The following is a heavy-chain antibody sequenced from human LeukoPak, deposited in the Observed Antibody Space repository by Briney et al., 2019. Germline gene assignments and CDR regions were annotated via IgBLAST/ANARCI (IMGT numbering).Heavy chain of an antibody. CDR2: ISYDGSNK. CDR3: ARGSYSTVPEPFDY. CDR1: GFTFSSYA. Sequence: GGSLRLSCAASGFTFSSYAMHWVRQAPGKGLEWVAVISYDGSNKYYADSVKGRFTTSRDNSKNTLYLQMNSLRAEDTAVYYCARGSYSTVPEPFDYWGQGTLVTVSS. J-gene: IGHJ4*02. D-gene: IGHD4-11*01. V-gene: IGHV3-30*04.